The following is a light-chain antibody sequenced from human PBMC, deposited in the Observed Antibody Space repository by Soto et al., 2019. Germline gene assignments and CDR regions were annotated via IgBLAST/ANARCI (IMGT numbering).Light chain of an antibody. V-gene: IGLV2-14*01. Sequence: QSVLTQPASVSGSPGQSITISCTGTSSDVGGYNYVSWYQLHPGKAPKLIIYEVSNRPSGASNRFSGSKSGNTASLTISGLQAEDEADYYCSSYTSSSTLYVFGTGTKLTVL. CDR1: SSDVGGYNY. J-gene: IGLJ1*01. CDR3: SSYTSSSTLYV. CDR2: EVS.